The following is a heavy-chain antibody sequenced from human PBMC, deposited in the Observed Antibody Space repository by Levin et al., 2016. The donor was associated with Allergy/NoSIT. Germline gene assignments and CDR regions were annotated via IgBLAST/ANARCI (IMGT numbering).Heavy chain of an antibody. Sequence: SETLSLTCTVSGGSISSYYWSWIRQPPGKGLEWIGYIYYSGSTNYNPSLKSRVTISVDTSKNQFSLKLSSVTAADTAVYYCASSQQQTLYGMDVWGQGTTVTVSS. CDR1: GGSISSYY. D-gene: IGHD6-13*01. CDR3: ASSQQQTLYGMDV. V-gene: IGHV4-59*01. CDR2: IYYSGST. J-gene: IGHJ6*02.